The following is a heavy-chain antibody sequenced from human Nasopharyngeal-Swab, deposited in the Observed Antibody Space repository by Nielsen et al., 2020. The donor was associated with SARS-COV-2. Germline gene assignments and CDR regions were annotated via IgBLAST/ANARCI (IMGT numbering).Heavy chain of an antibody. CDR1: GYTFTSYD. Sequence: ASVKVSCKASGYTFTSYDINWVRQATGQGLEWMGWMNPNSGNTGYAQKFQGRVTMTRNTSISTAYMELSSLRSEDTAVYYCARVSRYDVGSGYYADMDVWGKGTTVTVSS. D-gene: IGHD3-3*01. V-gene: IGHV1-8*01. CDR2: MNPNSGNT. J-gene: IGHJ6*03. CDR3: ARVSRYDVGSGYYADMDV.